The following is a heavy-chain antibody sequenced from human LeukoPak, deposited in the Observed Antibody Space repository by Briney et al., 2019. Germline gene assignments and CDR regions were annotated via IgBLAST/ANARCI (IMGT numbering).Heavy chain of an antibody. Sequence: PSETLSLTCAVYGVSFSGYYWSWIRQPPGKGLEWIGEINHSGSTNYNPSLKSRVTISVDTSKNQFSLKLSSVTAADTAVYYCARAPGYDSSGYYNFYAFDIWGQGTMVTVSS. CDR1: GVSFSGYY. J-gene: IGHJ3*02. CDR2: INHSGST. V-gene: IGHV4-34*01. CDR3: ARAPGYDSSGYYNFYAFDI. D-gene: IGHD3-22*01.